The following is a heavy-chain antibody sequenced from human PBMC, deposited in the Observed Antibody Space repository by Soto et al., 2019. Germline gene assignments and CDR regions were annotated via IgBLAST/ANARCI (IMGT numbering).Heavy chain of an antibody. CDR1: GFSFSTYA. CDR3: AKDHRVVTTGDALDI. Sequence: VQLVESGGGLVQPGGSLRLSCSASGFSFSTYAMSWVRQPPGKGLEWVSSISSSGVNTYNADSVKGRFTISRDNSEKTLYLQMNSLRAEDTAVYYCAKDHRVVTTGDALDIWAQGTLVTVSS. CDR2: ISSSGVNT. D-gene: IGHD2-15*01. J-gene: IGHJ3*02. V-gene: IGHV3-23*04.